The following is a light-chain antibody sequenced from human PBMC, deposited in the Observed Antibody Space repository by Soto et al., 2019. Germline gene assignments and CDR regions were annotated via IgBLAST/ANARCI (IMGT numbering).Light chain of an antibody. CDR1: QSLANSF. Sequence: EFVLTQSPCTLSFSPGERATLSCRASQSLANSFIAWYQQKPGQAPRLLIYDTSSRTSGIPDRFSGSGSGTDFTLTISRLETEDFAVFYCQQYGTSEIIFGQGTRLENK. CDR3: QQYGTSEII. CDR2: DTS. V-gene: IGKV3-20*01. J-gene: IGKJ5*01.